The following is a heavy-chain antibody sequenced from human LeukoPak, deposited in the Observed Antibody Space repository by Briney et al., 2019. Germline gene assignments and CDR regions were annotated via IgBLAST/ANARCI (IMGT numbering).Heavy chain of an antibody. CDR2: ISGSGGST. Sequence: AGGSLRLSCAASGFTFSSYAMSWVRQAPGKGLEWVSAISGSGGSTYYADSVKGRFTISRDNARNSLYLQMNSLRADDTAVYYCARVGGGGARGSFDYWGQGTLVTVSS. CDR1: GFTFSSYA. J-gene: IGHJ4*02. V-gene: IGHV3-23*01. CDR3: ARVGGGGARGSFDY. D-gene: IGHD2-21*01.